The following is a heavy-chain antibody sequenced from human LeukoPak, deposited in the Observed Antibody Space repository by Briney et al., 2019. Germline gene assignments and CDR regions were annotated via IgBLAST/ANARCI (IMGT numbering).Heavy chain of an antibody. D-gene: IGHD6-19*01. V-gene: IGHV4-34*01. J-gene: IGHJ4*02. CDR1: GFTFSSYS. CDR3: ARGRARHSSGWYLFGGY. CDR2: INHSGST. Sequence: GSLRLSCAASGFTFSSYSMSWIRQPPGKGLEWIGEINHSGSTNYNPSLKSRVTISVDTSKNQFSLKLSSVTAADTAVYYCARGRARHSSGWYLFGGYWGQGTLVTVSS.